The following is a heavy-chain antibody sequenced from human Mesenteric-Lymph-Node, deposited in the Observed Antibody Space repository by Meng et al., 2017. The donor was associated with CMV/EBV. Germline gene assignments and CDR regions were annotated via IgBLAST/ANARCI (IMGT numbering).Heavy chain of an antibody. CDR2: ISSSGGST. Sequence: GESLKISCAASGFTFSSYTMHWVRQVSGKGLEYVSSISSSGGSTYYADSVKGRFTISRDNSKNTLYLQMGNLRTEDTAVYYCARAPHAAPDYWGQGTLVTVSS. CDR3: ARAPHAAPDY. CDR1: GFTFSSYT. V-gene: IGHV3-64*02. J-gene: IGHJ4*02.